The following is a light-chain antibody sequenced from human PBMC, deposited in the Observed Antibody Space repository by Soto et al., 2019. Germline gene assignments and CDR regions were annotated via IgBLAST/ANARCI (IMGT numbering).Light chain of an antibody. J-gene: IGLJ1*01. V-gene: IGLV2-14*03. CDR1: SSDIGGYNY. Sequence: QSVLAQPASFFGSPGQSITISCTGTSSDIGGYNYVSWYQKHPGEAPKLVIYGVSNRPSGVSNRFSGSKFDNTASLTISGLQADDDADYYCSSYTITTAPVLATGNEVTVL. CDR2: GVS. CDR3: SSYTITTAPV.